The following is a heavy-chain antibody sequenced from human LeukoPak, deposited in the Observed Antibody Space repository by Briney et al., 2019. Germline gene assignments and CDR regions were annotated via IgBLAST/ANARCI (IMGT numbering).Heavy chain of an antibody. CDR1: GGSISSSSYY. J-gene: IGHJ6*03. CDR2: IYYSGST. V-gene: IGHV4-39*07. Sequence: SETLSLTCTVSGGSISSSSYYWGWIRQPPGRGLEWIGSIYYSGSTYYNPSLKSRVTISVDTSKNQFSLKLSSVTAADTAVYYCARDFRGDYYYYMDVWGKGTTVTVSS. CDR3: ARDFRGDYYYYMDV.